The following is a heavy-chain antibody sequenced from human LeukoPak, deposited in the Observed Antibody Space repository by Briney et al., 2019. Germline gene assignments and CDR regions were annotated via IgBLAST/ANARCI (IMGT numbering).Heavy chain of an antibody. J-gene: IGHJ4*02. CDR2: IWYDGNNK. CDR1: GFTFSSYG. CDR3: ASPDARYSYGFDF. Sequence: GRSLRLSCAASGFTFSSYGMHWVRQAPGKGLEWVAVIWYDGNNKYYVDSVQGRYTISRDNSKNTLFLQMNSLRAEDTAVYYCASPDARYSYGFDFWGQGTLLTVSS. V-gene: IGHV3-33*01. D-gene: IGHD5-18*01.